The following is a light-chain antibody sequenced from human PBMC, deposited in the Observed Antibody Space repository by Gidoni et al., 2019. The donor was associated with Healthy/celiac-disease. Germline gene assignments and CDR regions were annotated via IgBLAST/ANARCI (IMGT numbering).Light chain of an antibody. CDR3: QQYNNWPPGT. V-gene: IGKV3-15*01. CDR2: GAS. CDR1: QSVSSN. Sequence: EIVMTQSPATLSVSPGERATLTCRASQSVSSNLAWYQQKPGQAPRLLIYGASTRATGIPARFSGIGSGTEFTLTISSLQSEDFAVYYCQQYNNWPPGTFGQXTKVEIK. J-gene: IGKJ1*01.